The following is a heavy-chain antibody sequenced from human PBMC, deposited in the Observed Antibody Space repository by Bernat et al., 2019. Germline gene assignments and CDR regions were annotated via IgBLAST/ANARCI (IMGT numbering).Heavy chain of an antibody. Sequence: QITLKESGPTRVKPTQTLTLTCTFSGFSLSTSGVGVGCIRQPPGKALEGLALIYWDDDKRYSPSLKSRLTITKDTSKNQVVLTMTNMDPVDTATYFCAKRSGGYNWNEAYLDYWGQGNLVTVSS. V-gene: IGHV2-5*02. J-gene: IGHJ4*02. CDR2: IYWDDDK. D-gene: IGHD1-20*01. CDR1: GFSLSTSGVG. CDR3: AKRSGGYNWNEAYLDY.